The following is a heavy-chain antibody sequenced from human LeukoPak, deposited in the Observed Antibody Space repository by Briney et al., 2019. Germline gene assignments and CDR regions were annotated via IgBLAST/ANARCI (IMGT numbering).Heavy chain of an antibody. CDR3: ARETYSGTQRGFDY. D-gene: IGHD1-26*01. Sequence: SQTLSLTCTVSGGSIRSGDFYWSWIRQPPGKGLEWIGYIYYSGSTNYNPSLKSRVTISKDTSKNQFSLKLSSVTAADTAVYHCARETYSGTQRGFDYWGQGTLVTVSS. CDR1: GGSIRSGDFY. V-gene: IGHV4-30-4*01. J-gene: IGHJ4*02. CDR2: IYYSGST.